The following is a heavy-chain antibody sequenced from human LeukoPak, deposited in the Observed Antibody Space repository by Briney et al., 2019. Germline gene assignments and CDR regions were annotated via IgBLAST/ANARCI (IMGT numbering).Heavy chain of an antibody. Sequence: GGSLRLSCAASGFTFSSYAMHWVRQAPGKGLEYVSAISSNGGSTYYANSVKGRFTISRDNSKNTLYLQMNSLRAEDTAVYYCAKGYCSGGSCYSSDWFDPWGQGTLVTVSS. V-gene: IGHV3-64*01. CDR3: AKGYCSGGSCYSSDWFDP. CDR2: ISSNGGST. J-gene: IGHJ5*02. CDR1: GFTFSSYA. D-gene: IGHD2-15*01.